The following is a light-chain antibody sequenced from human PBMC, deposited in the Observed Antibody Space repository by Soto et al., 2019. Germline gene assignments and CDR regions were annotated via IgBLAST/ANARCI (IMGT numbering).Light chain of an antibody. V-gene: IGLV2-14*01. CDR1: GSDVGGYNY. J-gene: IGLJ1*01. CDR3: SSYTSSSTLYV. Sequence: QSALTQPASVSGSHGQSITISCTGTGSDVGGYNYVSWYQQHPGKAPKLMIYDVSNRPSGVSNRFSGSKSGNTASLTISGLQAEDEADYYCSSYTSSSTLYVFGTGTKLTVL. CDR2: DVS.